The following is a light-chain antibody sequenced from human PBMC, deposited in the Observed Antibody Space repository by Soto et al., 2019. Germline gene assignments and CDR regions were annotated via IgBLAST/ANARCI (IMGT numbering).Light chain of an antibody. CDR3: QQYGSSPWT. CDR1: QSVNSH. Sequence: PGERATLSCRASQSVNSHLAWYQQKPGQAPRLLIYDSSNRATGIPPRFSGSGSGTDFTLTISRLEPEDFEVYYCQQYGSSPWTSGQGTKV. J-gene: IGKJ1*01. V-gene: IGKV3-20*01. CDR2: DSS.